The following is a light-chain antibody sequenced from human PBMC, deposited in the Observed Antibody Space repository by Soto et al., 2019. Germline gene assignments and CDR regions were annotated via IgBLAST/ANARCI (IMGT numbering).Light chain of an antibody. J-gene: IGKJ1*01. CDR3: QQYGSSPPWT. CDR1: QSVSRS. V-gene: IGKV3-20*01. CDR2: GAY. Sequence: EIVLTRSPATLSFSPGDRAVLSCRASQSVSRSLTWYQHKAGQAPRLLLYGAYSRATGIPDRFSGSGSGTDFTLTISRLEPEDFAVYYCQQYGSSPPWTCGQGTKVDIK.